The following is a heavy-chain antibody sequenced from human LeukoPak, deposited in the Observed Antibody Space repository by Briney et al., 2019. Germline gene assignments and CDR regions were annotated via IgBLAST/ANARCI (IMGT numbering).Heavy chain of an antibody. D-gene: IGHD4-17*01. CDR3: ARDPHMTTVTTGIGY. Sequence: GGSLRLSCAASGFTFDDYGMSWVRQAPGKGLVWVSRINSDGSSTSYADSVKGRFTISRDNAKNTLYLQMNSLRAEDTAVYYCARDPHMTTVTTGIGYWGQGTLVTVSS. CDR1: GFTFDDYG. CDR2: INSDGSST. J-gene: IGHJ4*02. V-gene: IGHV3-74*01.